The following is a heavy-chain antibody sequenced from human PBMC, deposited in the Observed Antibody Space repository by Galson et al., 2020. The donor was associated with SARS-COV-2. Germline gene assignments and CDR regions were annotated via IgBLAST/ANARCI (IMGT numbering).Heavy chain of an antibody. CDR2: FDPEDGET. D-gene: IGHD2-2*01. Sequence: ASVKVSCKVSGYTLTELSMHWVRQAPGKGLEWMGGFDPEDGETIYAQKFQGSVTMTEDTSTDTAYMELSSLRSEDTAVYYCATSSPVVSYWFDPWGQGTLVTVSS. V-gene: IGHV1-24*01. J-gene: IGHJ5*02. CDR3: ATSSPVVSYWFDP. CDR1: GYTLTELS.